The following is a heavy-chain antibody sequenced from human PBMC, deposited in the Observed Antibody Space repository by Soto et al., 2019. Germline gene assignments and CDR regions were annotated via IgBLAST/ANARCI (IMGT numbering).Heavy chain of an antibody. CDR2: IYPGDSDT. Sequence: GESLKISCKGSGSSFTSYWIGWVRQMPGKGLEWMGIIYPGDSDTRYSPSFQGQVTISADKSISTAYLQWSSLKASDTAMYYCARQEEQWPGWLDAFDIWGQGTMVTVSS. CDR3: ARQEEQWPGWLDAFDI. J-gene: IGHJ3*02. V-gene: IGHV5-51*01. CDR1: GSSFTSYW. D-gene: IGHD6-19*01.